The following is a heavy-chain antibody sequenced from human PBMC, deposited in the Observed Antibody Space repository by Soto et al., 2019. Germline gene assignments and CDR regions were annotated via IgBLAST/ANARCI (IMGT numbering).Heavy chain of an antibody. J-gene: IGHJ6*02. CDR2: ISYDGSNK. CDR1: GLTFSSYA. Sequence: QVQLVESGGGVVQPGRSLRLSCAASGLTFSSYAMHWVRQAPGKGLEWVAVISYDGSNKYYADSVKGRFTISRDNSKNTLYLQMNSLRAEDTAVYYCAGDPLDSSGYYNYYYYDMDVWGQGTTVTVSS. V-gene: IGHV3-30-3*01. D-gene: IGHD3-22*01. CDR3: AGDPLDSSGYYNYYYYDMDV.